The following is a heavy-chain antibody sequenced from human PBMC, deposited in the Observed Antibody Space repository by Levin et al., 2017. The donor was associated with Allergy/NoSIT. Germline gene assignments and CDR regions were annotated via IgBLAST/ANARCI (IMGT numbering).Heavy chain of an antibody. J-gene: IGHJ4*02. CDR2: ISSNGGST. CDR3: ARGYPCSGGSCYDPYFDY. V-gene: IGHV3-64*02. Sequence: ETLSLTCAASGFTFSSYAMHWVRQAPGKGLEYVSAISSNGGSTYYADSVKGRFTISRDNSKNTLYLQMGSLRAEDMAVYYCARGYPCSGGSCYDPYFDYWGQGTLVTVSS. D-gene: IGHD2-15*01. CDR1: GFTFSSYA.